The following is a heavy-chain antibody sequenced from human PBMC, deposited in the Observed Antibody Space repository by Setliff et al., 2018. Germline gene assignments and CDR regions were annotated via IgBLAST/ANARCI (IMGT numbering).Heavy chain of an antibody. D-gene: IGHD3-16*01. CDR1: GGPFSDYY. Sequence: SETLSLTCTFYGGPFSDYYWGWVRQTPGKGLEWIAEINPSGTTNYIPSLKSRLTISVDTSKRQFSLKLNSVAAADTAVYYCRFWSYVYKNDYWAQGTLVTVSS. CDR2: INPSGTT. J-gene: IGHJ4*02. V-gene: IGHV4-34*01. CDR3: RFWSYVYKNDY.